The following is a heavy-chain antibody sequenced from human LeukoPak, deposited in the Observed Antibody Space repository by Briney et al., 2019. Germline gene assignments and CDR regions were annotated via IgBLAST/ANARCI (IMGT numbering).Heavy chain of an antibody. D-gene: IGHD2-15*01. CDR2: INSDGSST. CDR3: ARGRIYAFDV. CDR1: EFTFSNYA. J-gene: IGHJ3*01. V-gene: IGHV3-74*01. Sequence: GGSLRLSCAASEFTFSNYAMSWVRQAPGKGLVWVSRINSDGSSTSYADSVKGRFTISRDNAKNTLYLQMNSLRAEDTAVYYCARGRIYAFDVWGQGTMVTVSS.